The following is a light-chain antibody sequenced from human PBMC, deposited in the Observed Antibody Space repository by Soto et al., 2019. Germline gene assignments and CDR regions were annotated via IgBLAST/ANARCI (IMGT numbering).Light chain of an antibody. Sequence: QSVLTQPPSVSGAPGQRVTISCTGSSSNIGAGYDVHWYQHLPGTAPKLFMYANSNRPSGVPDRFSGSKSGTSASLAITGLQAEDEADYYCQSYDSRLSAYVFGTGTKVTVL. CDR2: ANS. CDR1: SSNIGAGYD. V-gene: IGLV1-40*01. CDR3: QSYDSRLSAYV. J-gene: IGLJ1*01.